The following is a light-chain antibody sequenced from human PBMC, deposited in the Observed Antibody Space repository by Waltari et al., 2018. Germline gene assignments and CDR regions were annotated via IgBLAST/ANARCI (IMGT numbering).Light chain of an antibody. CDR3: CSHAGSYVV. V-gene: IGLV2-11*02. CDR2: DVS. J-gene: IGLJ2*01. CDR1: SSDVGGYNY. Sequence: QSALTPPRSVSGSPGQSVPISCTGTSSDVGGYNYVSWYQQHPGKAPKLMIYDVSKRPSGVPDRFSGSKSGNTASLTISGLQAEDEADYYCCSHAGSYVVFGGGTKLTVL.